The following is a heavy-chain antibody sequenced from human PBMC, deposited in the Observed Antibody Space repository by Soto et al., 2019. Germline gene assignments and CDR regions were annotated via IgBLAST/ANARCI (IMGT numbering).Heavy chain of an antibody. CDR3: AGSTITTNPYFAY. J-gene: IGHJ4*02. CDR1: GYSSSSTSYY. Sequence: PSETLSLTCTVSGYSSSSTSYYWGWIRQPPGKGLEWIGSIYSSGSTYYNPSLNSRVTISVDTSKNQFFLKVTSVTAADAAVYSCAGSTITTNPYFAYWGRGTLVTVS. D-gene: IGHD4-4*01. V-gene: IGHV4-39*01. CDR2: IYSSGST.